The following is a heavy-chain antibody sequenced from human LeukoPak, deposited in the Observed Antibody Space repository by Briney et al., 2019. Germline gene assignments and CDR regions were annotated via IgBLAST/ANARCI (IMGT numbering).Heavy chain of an antibody. CDR2: IYSGGST. J-gene: IGHJ4*02. CDR3: ARGGDSSYYGDY. CDR1: GFTVSSNY. Sequence: AGGSLRLSCAPSGFTVSSNYMNWVRQAPGKGLEWVSLIYSGGSTHYADSVKGRFTISRDNSKNTLYLQMNSLRAEDTAVYYCARGGDSSYYGDYWGQGPLVTVSS. V-gene: IGHV3-66*01. D-gene: IGHD3-22*01.